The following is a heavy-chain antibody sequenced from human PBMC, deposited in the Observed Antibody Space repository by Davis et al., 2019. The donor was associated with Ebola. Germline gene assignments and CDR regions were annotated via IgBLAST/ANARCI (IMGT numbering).Heavy chain of an antibody. J-gene: IGHJ4*02. CDR1: GFSVSSNY. Sequence: PGGSLRLSCAASGFSVSSNYMNWVRQAPGKGLEWVSVIYSGGTTYYADSVKGRFTISRDNSKNTLYLQMNSLRGEDTAVYYCAKRSDYRSFDYWGQGTLVTVSS. V-gene: IGHV3-53*01. CDR3: AKRSDYRSFDY. D-gene: IGHD4-11*01. CDR2: IYSGGTT.